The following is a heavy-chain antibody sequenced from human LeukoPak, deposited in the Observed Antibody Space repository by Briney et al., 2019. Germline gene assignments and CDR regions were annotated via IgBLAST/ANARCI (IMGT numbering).Heavy chain of an antibody. CDR2: IYYSGST. V-gene: IGHV4-30-4*01. CDR1: GGSISSGDYY. D-gene: IGHD5-24*01. J-gene: IGHJ4*02. Sequence: SQTLSLTCTVSGGSISSGDYYWSWIRQPPGKGLEWIGYIYYSGSTYYNPSLKRRVTISVDTSKNQFSLKLSSVTAADTAVYYCARNRDGYIYYFDYWGQGTLVTVSS. CDR3: ARNRDGYIYYFDY.